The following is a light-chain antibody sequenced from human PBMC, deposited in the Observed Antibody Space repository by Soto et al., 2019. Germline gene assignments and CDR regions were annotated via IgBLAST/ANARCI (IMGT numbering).Light chain of an antibody. CDR3: AAWDDSLSGWV. CDR2: RNN. CDR1: SSNIGSNY. Sequence: QSVLTQPPSASGTPGQRVTMSCSGSSSNIGSNYVYWYQQLPGTAPKVLIYRNNQRPSGVPDRFSGSKSGTSVSLAISGLRSEDEADYYCAAWDDSLSGWVFGGGTQLTVL. V-gene: IGLV1-47*01. J-gene: IGLJ3*02.